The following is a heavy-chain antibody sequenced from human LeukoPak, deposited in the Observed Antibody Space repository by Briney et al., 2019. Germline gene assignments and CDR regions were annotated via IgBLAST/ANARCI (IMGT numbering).Heavy chain of an antibody. Sequence: PGRSLRLSCAASGFTFSSYGMHWVHQAPGKGLEWVAVIWYDGSNKYYADSVKGRFTISRDNSKNTLYLQMNSLRAEDTAVYYCAKVLGQYYYYYMDVGGKGTTVTVSS. V-gene: IGHV3-33*06. CDR2: IWYDGSNK. J-gene: IGHJ6*03. D-gene: IGHD3-16*01. CDR1: GFTFSSYG. CDR3: AKVLGQYYYYYMDV.